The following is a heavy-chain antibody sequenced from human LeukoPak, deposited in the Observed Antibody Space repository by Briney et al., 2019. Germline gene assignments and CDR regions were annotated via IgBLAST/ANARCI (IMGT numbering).Heavy chain of an antibody. V-gene: IGHV3-7*01. CDR3: ARGHSSGWYSPLGY. CDR1: GFTFSSYW. Sequence: GGSLRLSCAASGFTFSSYWMSWVRQAPGKGLEWVANIKQDGSEKYYVDSVKGRFTISRDNAKNSLYLQMNSLRAEDTAVYYCARGHSSGWYSPLGYWGQGTLVTVSS. J-gene: IGHJ4*02. CDR2: IKQDGSEK. D-gene: IGHD6-19*01.